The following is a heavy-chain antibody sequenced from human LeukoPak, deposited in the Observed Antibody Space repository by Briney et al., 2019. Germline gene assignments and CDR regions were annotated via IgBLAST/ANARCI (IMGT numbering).Heavy chain of an antibody. V-gene: IGHV3-23*01. CDR1: GFTFSSYS. CDR3: AKSWNYYDSSGDDALDI. Sequence: GGSLRLSCAASGFTFSSYSMNWVRQAPGEGLEWVSGISGSGISTYYADSVKGRFTISRDNSKNTLYLQMNSLRVEDTAVYYCAKSWNYYDSSGDDALDIWGQGTMVTVSS. D-gene: IGHD3-22*01. J-gene: IGHJ3*02. CDR2: ISGSGIST.